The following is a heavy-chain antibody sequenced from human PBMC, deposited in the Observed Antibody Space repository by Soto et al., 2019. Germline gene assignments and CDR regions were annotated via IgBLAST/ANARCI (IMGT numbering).Heavy chain of an antibody. CDR2: VSAYNGNT. D-gene: IGHD5-18*01. CDR3: ARGQVEGTAMGTYYYYYMDG. CDR1: GYPFISYG. Sequence: QAQLVQSGAEVKKPGASVKVSCKTSGYPFISYGISWVRQAPGQGLEWMGWVSAYNGNTNYAQRLQGRVTMTTDTSASPAYMDLRSLRSDDTAVYFCARGQVEGTAMGTYYYYYMDGWGEGTTVTVSS. J-gene: IGHJ6*03. V-gene: IGHV1-18*01.